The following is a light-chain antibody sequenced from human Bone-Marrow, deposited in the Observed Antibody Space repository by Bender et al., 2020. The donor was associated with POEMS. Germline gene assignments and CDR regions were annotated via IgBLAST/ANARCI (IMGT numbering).Light chain of an antibody. J-gene: IGLJ2*01. Sequence: SYVLTQPPSLSVAPGQTSRIACGGDNLNTHSVHWYQQKPGQAPLLVIYDDTDRPPGIPERFSGSFSGNTATLTITRVEAGDEADYYCQVWTSTTDPVFGGGTKLTVL. CDR2: DDT. CDR1: NLNTHS. V-gene: IGLV3-21*01. CDR3: QVWTSTTDPV.